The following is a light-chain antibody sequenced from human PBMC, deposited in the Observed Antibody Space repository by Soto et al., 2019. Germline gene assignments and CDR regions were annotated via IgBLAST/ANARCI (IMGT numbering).Light chain of an antibody. CDR3: QQNAIVPPWT. Sequence: QLTQYPSSLSASVGDGVIITCRASQSVSRSLNWYQQKTGQAPKLLIYAASTLHSGVPSRFSGSGSGTEFTLTISSLQPEDFATYYCQQNAIVPPWTFGQGTKV. J-gene: IGKJ1*01. CDR1: QSVSRS. V-gene: IGKV1-39*01. CDR2: AAS.